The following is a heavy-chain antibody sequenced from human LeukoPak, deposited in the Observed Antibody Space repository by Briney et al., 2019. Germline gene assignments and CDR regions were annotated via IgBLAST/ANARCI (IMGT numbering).Heavy chain of an antibody. CDR2: INPSSGGT. J-gene: IGHJ4*02. D-gene: IGHD1-26*01. Sequence: ASVKVSCKASGYTFTGYFLHWVRQAPGQGLEWMGWINPSSGGTTYAQNFQGRVTMTRDTSISTAYMELSRLRSDDTAVYYCARDDYSGSYRPFDYWGQGTLVTVSS. CDR3: ARDDYSGSYRPFDY. CDR1: GYTFTGYF. V-gene: IGHV1-2*02.